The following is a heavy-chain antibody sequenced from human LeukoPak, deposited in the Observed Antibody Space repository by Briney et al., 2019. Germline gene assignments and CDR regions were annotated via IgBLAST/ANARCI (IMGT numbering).Heavy chain of an antibody. CDR2: INWNSDKI. CDR3: AKDIKHKVLLWFGHYYYYGMDV. Sequence: GRSLRLSCTAAGFNFEDYAMHWVRQAPGKGLEWVSGINWNSDKIGYADSVKGRFTISRDNAKNSLYLQMNSLRPEDTALYYCAKDIKHKVLLWFGHYYYYGMDVWGQGTTVTVSS. CDR1: GFNFEDYA. D-gene: IGHD3-10*01. V-gene: IGHV3-9*01. J-gene: IGHJ6*02.